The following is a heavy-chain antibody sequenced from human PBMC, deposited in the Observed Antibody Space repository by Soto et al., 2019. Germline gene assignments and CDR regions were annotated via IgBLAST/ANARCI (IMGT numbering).Heavy chain of an antibody. J-gene: IGHJ4*02. Sequence: GASVKVSCKACGYTFTSYAMHWVRQAKGQRLEWMGWINAGNGNTKYSQKFQGRVTITRDTSASTAYMELSSLRSEDTAVYYCARAERHSYGPYFDYWGQGTLVTVSS. CDR1: GYTFTSYA. CDR2: INAGNGNT. D-gene: IGHD5-18*01. CDR3: ARAERHSYGPYFDY. V-gene: IGHV1-3*01.